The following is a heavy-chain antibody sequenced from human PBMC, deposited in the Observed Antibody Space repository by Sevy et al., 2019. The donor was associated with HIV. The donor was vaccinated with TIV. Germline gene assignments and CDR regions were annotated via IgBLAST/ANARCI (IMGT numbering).Heavy chain of an antibody. CDR2: IKSKTDGGTT. CDR3: TLEGLYCSGGSCYSEGFDS. J-gene: IGHJ4*02. Sequence: GGSLRLSCVAFGFTFTNAWMSWVRQAPGKGLEWVGRIKSKTDGGTTDYAAPVKGRFTISRDDSKNTLYLHMNSLKTEETAVYYCTLEGLYCSGGSCYSEGFDSWGQGTLVTVSS. V-gene: IGHV3-15*01. D-gene: IGHD2-15*01. CDR1: GFTFTNAW.